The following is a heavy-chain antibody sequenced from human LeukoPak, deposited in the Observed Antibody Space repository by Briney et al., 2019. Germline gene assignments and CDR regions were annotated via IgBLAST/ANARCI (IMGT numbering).Heavy chain of an antibody. D-gene: IGHD2-15*01. Sequence: GGPLRLSCAASGFTFSNAWMSWVRQAPGKGLEWVGRIKSKTDGGTTDYAAPVKGRFTISRDDSKNTLYLQMNSLKIEDTAVYYCTTALATNCSGGSCYVAAFDIWGQGTMVTVSS. CDR1: GFTFSNAW. CDR2: IKSKTDGGTT. CDR3: TTALATNCSGGSCYVAAFDI. J-gene: IGHJ3*02. V-gene: IGHV3-15*01.